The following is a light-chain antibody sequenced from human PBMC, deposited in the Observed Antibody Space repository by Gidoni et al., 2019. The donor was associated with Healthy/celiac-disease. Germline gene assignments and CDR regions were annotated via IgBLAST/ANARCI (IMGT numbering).Light chain of an antibody. CDR2: QES. CDR3: QAWDSSTVV. V-gene: IGLV3-1*01. Sequence: SYELTHPPSASVSPGQTASITCSGDKLGDKYACWYQQKPGQSPVLVIYQESKRPSGIPERFSGSNSGNTATLTISGTQAMDEADYYCQAWDSSTVVFGGGTKLTVL. CDR1: KLGDKY. J-gene: IGLJ2*01.